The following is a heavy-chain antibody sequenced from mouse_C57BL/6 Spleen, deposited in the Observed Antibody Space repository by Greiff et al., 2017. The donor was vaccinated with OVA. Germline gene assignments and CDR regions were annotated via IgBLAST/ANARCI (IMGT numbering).Heavy chain of an antibody. J-gene: IGHJ1*03. CDR1: GFTFSSYA. D-gene: IGHD2-1*01. CDR3: ARDGNFRYFDG. Sequence: EVKLMESGGGLVKPGGSLKLSCAASGFTFSSYAMSWVRQTPEKRLEWVATISDGGSYTYYPDNVKGRFTISRDNAKNNLYLQMSHLKSEDTAMYYCARDGNFRYFDGWGTGTTVTVSS. CDR2: ISDGGSYT. V-gene: IGHV5-4*03.